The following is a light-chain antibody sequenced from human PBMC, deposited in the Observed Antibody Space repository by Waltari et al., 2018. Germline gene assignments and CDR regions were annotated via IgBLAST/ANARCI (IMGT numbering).Light chain of an antibody. CDR3: MQALQTPPT. V-gene: IGKV2-28*01. CDR2: LGS. J-gene: IGKJ2*01. CDR1: QSLLYSNGYNY. Sequence: DIVMTQSPLSLPVTPGEPASISCRSSQSLLYSNGYNYLDWYLQKPGQSPHLLIYLGSNLAAGVPDRFSGSGSGTDFTLKISRVEAEDVGVYYCMQALQTPPTFGQGTKLEIK.